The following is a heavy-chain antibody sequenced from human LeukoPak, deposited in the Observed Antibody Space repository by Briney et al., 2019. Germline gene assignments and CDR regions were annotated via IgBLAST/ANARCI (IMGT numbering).Heavy chain of an antibody. CDR2: ISAYNGNT. V-gene: IGHV1-18*01. CDR1: GYTFTSYG. D-gene: IGHD3-10*01. Sequence: GASVTVSCTASGYTFTSYGISWVRQAPGQGLEWMGWISAYNGNTNYAQKLQGRVTMTTDTSTSTAYMELRSLRSDDTAVYYCARGGWGYGSGSYYVIWGQGTMVTVPS. CDR3: ARGGWGYGSGSYYVI. J-gene: IGHJ3*02.